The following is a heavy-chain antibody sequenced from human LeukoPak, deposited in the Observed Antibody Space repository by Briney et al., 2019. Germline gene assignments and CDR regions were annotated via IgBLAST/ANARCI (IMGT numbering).Heavy chain of an antibody. CDR2: INPNSGGT. CDR1: GYTFTGYY. CDR3: ARVLLWFGELFHYYMDV. V-gene: IGHV1-2*02. Sequence: ASVKVSCKASGYTFTGYYMHWVRQAPGQGLEWMGWINPNSGGTNYAQKFQGRVTMTRDTSISTAYMELRSLRSDDTAVYYCARVLLWFGELFHYYMDVWGKGTTVTVSS. D-gene: IGHD3-10*01. J-gene: IGHJ6*03.